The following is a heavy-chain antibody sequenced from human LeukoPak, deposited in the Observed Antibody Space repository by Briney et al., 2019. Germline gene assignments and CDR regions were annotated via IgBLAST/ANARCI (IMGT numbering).Heavy chain of an antibody. CDR3: ATSPGLGYRSSLTGVDY. V-gene: IGHV3-30*04. Sequence: PGGSLRLSCTVSGFTVSSNSMSWVRQAPGKGLEWVAVISYDGSNKYYADSVKGRFTISRDNAKNSLFLQMNSLRAEDTAVYYCATSPGLGYRSSLTGVDYWGQGTLVTVSS. J-gene: IGHJ4*02. CDR2: ISYDGSNK. CDR1: GFTVSSNS. D-gene: IGHD6-6*01.